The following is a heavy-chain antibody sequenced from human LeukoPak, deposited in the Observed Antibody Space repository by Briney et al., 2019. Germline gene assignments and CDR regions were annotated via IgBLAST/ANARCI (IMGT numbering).Heavy chain of an antibody. V-gene: IGHV4-34*01. CDR3: ASQFPYSSPSVPSYYYYGMGV. Sequence: SGTLSLACAVYGGSFSGYYWSWIRQPPGKGLEWIGEINHSGSTNYNPSLKSRVTISVDTSKNQFSLKLSSVTAADTAVYYCASQFPYSSPSVPSYYYYGMGVWGQGTTVTVSS. D-gene: IGHD6-13*01. J-gene: IGHJ6*02. CDR1: GGSFSGYY. CDR2: INHSGST.